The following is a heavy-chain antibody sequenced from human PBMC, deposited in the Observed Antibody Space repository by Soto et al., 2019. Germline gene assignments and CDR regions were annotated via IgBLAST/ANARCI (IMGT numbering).Heavy chain of an antibody. CDR1: GFTFDEYG. CDR2: NSWNSGTI. Sequence: EVQLVESGGGLVQPGRSLRLSCGASGFTFDEYGMHWVRQAAGKGLEWVSGNSWNSGTIGYADSVKGRFTISRDNAKNSLYLQMSSLRAEDTALYYCAKSTGGTANGMDVWGQGTTVTVSS. D-gene: IGHD2-8*02. V-gene: IGHV3-9*01. J-gene: IGHJ6*02. CDR3: AKSTGGTANGMDV.